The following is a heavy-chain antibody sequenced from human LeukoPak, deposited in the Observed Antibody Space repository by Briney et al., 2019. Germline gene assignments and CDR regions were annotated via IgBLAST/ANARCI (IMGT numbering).Heavy chain of an antibody. CDR2: ITGDGVTT. CDR3: AKERRRVDTSMIRSYFFDS. Sequence: GGSLRLSCAASGFTFSSSAMSWVRQTPSKGLDWLSSITGDGVTTYYADSVKGRFTISRDNSKNILFLQMNSLRAEDSASYFCAKERRRVDTSMIRSYFFDSWGQGTPVTVSS. J-gene: IGHJ4*02. D-gene: IGHD3-16*01. CDR1: GFTFSSSA. V-gene: IGHV3-23*01.